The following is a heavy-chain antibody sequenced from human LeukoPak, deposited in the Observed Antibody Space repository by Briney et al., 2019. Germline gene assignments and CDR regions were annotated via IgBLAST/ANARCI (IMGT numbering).Heavy chain of an antibody. CDR2: IYYSGST. CDR3: ARRRTAARSGWY. J-gene: IGHJ4*02. D-gene: IGHD2-2*01. Sequence: SETLSLTCTVSGGSISSYYWSWIRQPPGKGLEWIGYIYYSGSTNYNPSLKSRVTISVDTSKNQFSLKLSSVTAADTAVYYCARRRTAARSGWYWGQGTLVTVSS. CDR1: GGSISSYY. V-gene: IGHV4-59*01.